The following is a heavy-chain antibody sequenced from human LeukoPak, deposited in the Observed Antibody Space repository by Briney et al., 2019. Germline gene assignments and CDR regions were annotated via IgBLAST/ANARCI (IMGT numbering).Heavy chain of an antibody. CDR2: ISYDGSNK. D-gene: IGHD3-10*01. V-gene: IGHV3-30*18. CDR3: AKGSRGFDY. Sequence: SGGSLRLSCAASGFTFSSYGMHWVRQAPGKGLEWVAVISYDGSNKYYADSVKGRFTISRDNSKNTLYLQMNSLRAEDTAVHYCAKGSRGFDYWGQGTLVTVSS. J-gene: IGHJ4*02. CDR1: GFTFSSYG.